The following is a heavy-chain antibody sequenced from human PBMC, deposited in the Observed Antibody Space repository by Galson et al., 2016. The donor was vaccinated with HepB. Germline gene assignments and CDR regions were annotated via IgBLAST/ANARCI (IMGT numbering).Heavy chain of an antibody. V-gene: IGHV4-30-4*01. Sequence: LSLTCTVSGGSISSGGYHWCWARHPPGKGLERIGEIDYNGSPHYNTCLNSRIIPSVHTARNQFSLTLRSVTAADTAVYYCAREREDYYGSGPSIYFFDYWGQGTLVTVSS. CDR1: GGSISSGGYH. CDR3: AREREDYYGSGPSIYFFDY. CDR2: IDYNGSP. D-gene: IGHD3-10*01. J-gene: IGHJ4*02.